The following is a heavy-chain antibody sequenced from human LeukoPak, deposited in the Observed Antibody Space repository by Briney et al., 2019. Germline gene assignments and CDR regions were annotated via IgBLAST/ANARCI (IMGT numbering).Heavy chain of an antibody. CDR1: GGTFSSYA. J-gene: IGHJ5*02. CDR3: AREFTREKPGIAAAGRGIWFDP. D-gene: IGHD6-13*01. Sequence: GSSVKVSCKASGGTFSSYAISWVRQAPGQGLEWMGRIIPILGIANYAQKFQGRVTITADKSTSTAYMELSSMSSEDTGVYYCAREFTREKPGIAAAGRGIWFDPWGQGTLVTVSS. V-gene: IGHV1-69*04. CDR2: IIPILGIA.